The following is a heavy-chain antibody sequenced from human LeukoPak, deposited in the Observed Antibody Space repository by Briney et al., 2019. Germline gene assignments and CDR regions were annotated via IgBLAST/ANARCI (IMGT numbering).Heavy chain of an antibody. CDR2: ISSSGSTI. V-gene: IGHV3-11*01. CDR1: GFTFSDYY. Sequence: GGSLRLSCAASGFTFSDYYMSWIRQAPGKGLEWVSYISSSGSTIYYADSVKGRFTISRDNAKNSLYLQMNSLRAEDTAVYCCAKLANDYGGNSVDYWGQGTLVTVSS. J-gene: IGHJ4*02. CDR3: AKLANDYGGNSVDY. D-gene: IGHD4-23*01.